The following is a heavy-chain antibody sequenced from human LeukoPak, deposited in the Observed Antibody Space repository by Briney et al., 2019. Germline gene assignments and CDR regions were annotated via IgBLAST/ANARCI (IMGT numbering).Heavy chain of an antibody. CDR2: ISYDGSNK. Sequence: GGSLRLSCAASGFTFSSYAMHWVRQAPGKGLEWVGGISYDGSNKYYADSVKGRFTISRDNSKNTLYLQMNSLRAEDTAVYYCASKGLQYSSGWYTVDYWGQGTLVTVSS. CDR3: ASKGLQYSSGWYTVDY. D-gene: IGHD6-19*01. V-gene: IGHV3-30*04. CDR1: GFTFSSYA. J-gene: IGHJ4*02.